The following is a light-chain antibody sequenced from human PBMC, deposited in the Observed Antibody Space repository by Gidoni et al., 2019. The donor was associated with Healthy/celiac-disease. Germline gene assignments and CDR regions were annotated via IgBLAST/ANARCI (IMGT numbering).Light chain of an antibody. J-gene: IGLJ3*02. CDR3: SSYAGRVL. V-gene: IGLV2-23*01. CDR1: SGGVENYNL. Sequence: SALNQPASVSGSPGQSITISCAIISGGVENYNLAWYQQPPGKAPKLLIYANNKRPSGGSQRFSGSKSGNTASLTISGVQAEDEADYYCSSYAGRVLFGGGTKLTVL. CDR2: ANN.